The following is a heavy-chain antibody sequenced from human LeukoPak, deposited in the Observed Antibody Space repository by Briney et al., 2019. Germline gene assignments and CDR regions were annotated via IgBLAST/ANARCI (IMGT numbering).Heavy chain of an antibody. CDR1: GFTFDDYG. V-gene: IGHV3-20*04. CDR2: INWNGGST. J-gene: IGHJ3*02. CDR3: ARVGYSSGWSDAFDI. D-gene: IGHD6-19*01. Sequence: AGGSLRPSCAASGFTFDDYGMSWVRQAPGKGLEWVSGINWNGGSTGYADSVKGRFTISRDNAKNSLYLQMNSLRAEDTALYYCARVGYSSGWSDAFDIWGQGTMVTVSS.